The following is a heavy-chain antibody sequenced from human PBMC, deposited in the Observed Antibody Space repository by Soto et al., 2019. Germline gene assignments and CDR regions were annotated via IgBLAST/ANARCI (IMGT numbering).Heavy chain of an antibody. CDR1: GFTFSSHA. V-gene: IGHV3-23*01. Sequence: GGSLRLSCAASGFTFSSHAMSWVRQAPGKGLEWVSSISGSGGSTYYADSVKGRFTISRDKSKNTLYLQMNSLRAEDTAVYYCAKYYYSTYYNGMDVWGKGTTVTVSS. CDR3: AKYYYSTYYNGMDV. J-gene: IGHJ6*04. CDR2: ISGSGGST. D-gene: IGHD3-22*01.